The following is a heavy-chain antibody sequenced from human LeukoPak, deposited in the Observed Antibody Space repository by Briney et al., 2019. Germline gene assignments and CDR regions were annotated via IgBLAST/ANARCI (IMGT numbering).Heavy chain of an antibody. CDR3: ARVPYYYGSGLLFDY. J-gene: IGHJ4*02. D-gene: IGHD3-10*01. V-gene: IGHV4-59*01. Sequence: SETLSLTCTVSGGSISSYYWSWIRQPPGKGLEWIGYIYYSGSTNYNPSLKSRVTTSVDTSKNQFSLKLSSVTAADTAVYYCARVPYYYGSGLLFDYWGQGTLVTVSS. CDR2: IYYSGST. CDR1: GGSISSYY.